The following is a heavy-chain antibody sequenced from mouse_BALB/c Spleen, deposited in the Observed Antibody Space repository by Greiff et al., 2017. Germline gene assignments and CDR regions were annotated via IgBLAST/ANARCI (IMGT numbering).Heavy chain of an antibody. J-gene: IGHJ3*01. CDR1: GFTFSDYY. CDR2: ISDGGSYT. V-gene: IGHV5-4*02. Sequence: EVMLVESGGGLVKPGGSLKLSCAASGFTFSDYYMYWVRQTPEKRLEWVATISDGGSYTYYPDSVKGRFTISRDNAKNNLYLQMSSLKSEDTAMYYCASDYGSSYGFAYWGQGTLVTVSA. CDR3: ASDYGSSYGFAY. D-gene: IGHD1-1*01.